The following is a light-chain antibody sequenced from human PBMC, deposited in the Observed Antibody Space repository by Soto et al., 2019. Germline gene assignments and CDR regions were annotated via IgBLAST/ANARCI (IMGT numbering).Light chain of an antibody. CDR2: EVS. CDR1: SSDVGGYNY. Sequence: QSALTQPASVSGSPGQSITISCTGTSSDVGGYNYVSWYQQHPGKAPKLIIYEVSNRPSGVSNRFSGSKSGNTASLTISGPQAEDEAEYYCSSYTSSSTYVFGAGTKVTVL. J-gene: IGLJ1*01. CDR3: SSYTSSSTYV. V-gene: IGLV2-14*01.